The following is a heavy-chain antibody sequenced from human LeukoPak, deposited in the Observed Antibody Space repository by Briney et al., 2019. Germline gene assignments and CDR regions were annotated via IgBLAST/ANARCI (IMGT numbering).Heavy chain of an antibody. CDR3: SSTAMVIGGGDY. Sequence: SETLSLTCTVSGGSTSSGSYYWSWIRQPAGKGLEWIGRIYTSGSTNYNPSLKSRVTISVDTSKNQFSLKLSSVTAADTAVYYCSSTAMVIGGGDYWGQGTLVTVSS. J-gene: IGHJ4*02. CDR1: GGSTSSGSYY. V-gene: IGHV4-61*02. CDR2: IYTSGST. D-gene: IGHD5-18*01.